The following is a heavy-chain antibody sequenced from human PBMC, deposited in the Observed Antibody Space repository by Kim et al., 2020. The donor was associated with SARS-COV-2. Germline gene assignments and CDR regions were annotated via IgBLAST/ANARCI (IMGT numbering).Heavy chain of an antibody. CDR1: GLSFSDYW. D-gene: IGHD3-3*01. CDR3: AKSDWFDP. J-gene: IGHJ5*02. V-gene: IGHV3-74*01. CDR2: IKGDGSAT. Sequence: GGSLRLSCEASGLSFSDYWMSWLRQSPGKGLVWVARIKGDGSATTYADSVKGRFTISRDNAKNTVYLQMNSLRVEDTAVYFCAKSDWFDPWGQGTLVTVSS.